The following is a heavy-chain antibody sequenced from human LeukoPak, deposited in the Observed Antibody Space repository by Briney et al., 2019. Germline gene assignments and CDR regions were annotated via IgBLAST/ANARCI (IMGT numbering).Heavy chain of an antibody. CDR2: IAYDGSDK. V-gene: IGHV3-30*18. J-gene: IGHJ4*02. CDR1: GFTFSNYG. CDR3: AKDCGGDCSNWDFDY. Sequence: GGSLRLSCAVSGFTFSNYGMHWVRQAPGKGLEWVAVIAYDGSDKYYADSVKGRFTISRDNSKNTLYLQMNSLRAEDTAVYYCAKDCGGDCSNWDFDYWGQGTLVTVSS. D-gene: IGHD2-21*02.